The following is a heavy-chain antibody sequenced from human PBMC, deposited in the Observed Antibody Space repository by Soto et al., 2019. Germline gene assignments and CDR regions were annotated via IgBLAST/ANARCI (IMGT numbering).Heavy chain of an antibody. D-gene: IGHD3-9*01. CDR3: ARSLDGNYYYGMDV. Sequence: EVQLVESGGGLVQPGGSLRLSCAASGFTVSSHYMTWARQAPGKGLDWVSLLYSNGRTYYADSVKGRFTISRDSSKNTVYLQLNSLRAQDTAVYYCARSLDGNYYYGMDVWGQGTTVIVSS. CDR1: GFTVSSHY. CDR2: LYSNGRT. V-gene: IGHV3-66*01. J-gene: IGHJ6*02.